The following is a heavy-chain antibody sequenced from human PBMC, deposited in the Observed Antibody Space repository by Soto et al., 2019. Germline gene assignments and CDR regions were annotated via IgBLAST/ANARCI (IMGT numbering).Heavy chain of an antibody. J-gene: IGHJ6*02. CDR2: IYWDDDK. D-gene: IGHD1-26*01. Sequence: ESGPTLVNPTQTLTLTCTFSGFSLSTSRVGVGWIRQPPGKALEWLALIYWDDDKRYSPSLKSRLTITKDTSKNQVVLTMTNMEPVDTATYYCAHTFLGARSYYYYYYGMDVWGQGTTVTVSS. CDR3: AHTFLGARSYYYYYYGMDV. V-gene: IGHV2-5*02. CDR1: GFSLSTSRVG.